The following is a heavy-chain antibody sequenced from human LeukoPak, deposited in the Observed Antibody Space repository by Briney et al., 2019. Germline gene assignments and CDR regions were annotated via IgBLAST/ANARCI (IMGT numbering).Heavy chain of an antibody. CDR3: ARDRGGYYYYPLDY. CDR1: GFTFSSYA. V-gene: IGHV3-23*01. J-gene: IGHJ4*02. Sequence: GGSLRLSCAASGFTFSSYAMSWVRQAPGKGLEWVSAISGSGGSTYYADSVKGRFTISRDNSKSTLYLQMNSLRAEDTAVYYCARDRGGYYYYPLDYWGQGILVTVSS. D-gene: IGHD3-22*01. CDR2: ISGSGGST.